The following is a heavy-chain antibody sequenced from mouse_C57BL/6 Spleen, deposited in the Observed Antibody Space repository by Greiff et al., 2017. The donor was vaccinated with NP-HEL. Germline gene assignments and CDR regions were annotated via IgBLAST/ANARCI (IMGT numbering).Heavy chain of an antibody. CDR2: IYPGAGDT. D-gene: IGHD1-1*01. J-gene: IGHJ2*01. V-gene: IGHV1-82*01. Sequence: QVQLKESGPELVKPGASVKISCKASGYAFSSSWMNWVKQRPGKGLEWIGRIYPGAGDTNYNGKFKGKATLTADKSSSTAYMQLSSLTSEDTAVYFCSFSNYVVYWGQGTTLTVSS. CDR1: GYAFSSSW. CDR3: SFSNYVVY.